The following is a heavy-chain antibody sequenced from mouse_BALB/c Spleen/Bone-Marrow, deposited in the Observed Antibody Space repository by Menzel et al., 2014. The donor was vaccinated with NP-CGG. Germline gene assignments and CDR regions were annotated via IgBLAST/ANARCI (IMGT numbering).Heavy chain of an antibody. CDR3: ALIRADTFSYCDFDV. V-gene: IGHV14-3*02. CDR1: GFNIKDTY. J-gene: IGHJ1*01. CDR2: IDPENGYS. Sequence: VQLQQSGAELVKPGASVKLSCTASGFNIKDTYMHWVKQRPEQGLEWIGRIDPENGYSIYDPKFQGKATITADTTSNTAPLLLSSRTSEDTTVYYCALIRADTFSYCDFDVWGAGTSVTVSS. D-gene: IGHD3-3*01.